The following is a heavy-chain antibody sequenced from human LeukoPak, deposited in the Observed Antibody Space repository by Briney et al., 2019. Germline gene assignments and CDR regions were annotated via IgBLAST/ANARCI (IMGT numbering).Heavy chain of an antibody. Sequence: GGSLRLSCAASGFTFSSYSMNWVRQAPGKGLEWASSISSSSSYIYYADSVKGRFTISRDNAKNSLYLQMNSLRAEDTAVYYCARVGGDYGDYAGAFDIWGQGTMVTVSS. CDR1: GFTFSSYS. D-gene: IGHD4-17*01. CDR2: ISSSSSYI. V-gene: IGHV3-21*01. J-gene: IGHJ3*02. CDR3: ARVGGDYGDYAGAFDI.